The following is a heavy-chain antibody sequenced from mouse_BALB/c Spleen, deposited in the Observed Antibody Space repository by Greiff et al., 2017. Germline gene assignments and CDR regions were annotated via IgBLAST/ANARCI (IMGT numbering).Heavy chain of an antibody. Sequence: QLQQSGAELVRSGASVKLSCTASGFNIKDYYMHWVKQRPEQGLEWIGWIDPENGDTEYAPKFQGKATMTADTSSNTAYLQLSSLTSEDTAVYYCNAPSYGNYVWFAYWGQGTLVTVSA. CDR2: IDPENGDT. V-gene: IGHV14-4*02. D-gene: IGHD2-10*01. J-gene: IGHJ3*01. CDR1: GFNIKDYY. CDR3: NAPSYGNYVWFAY.